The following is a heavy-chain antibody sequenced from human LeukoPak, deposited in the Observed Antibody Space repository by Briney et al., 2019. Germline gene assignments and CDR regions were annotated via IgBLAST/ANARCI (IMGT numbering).Heavy chain of an antibody. CDR3: AHQPSIDAYNWGYLDY. CDR1: GFIFSSYA. CDR2: ISGSGGST. V-gene: IGHV3-23*01. J-gene: IGHJ4*02. Sequence: GGSLRLSCAASGFIFSSYAMSWVRQAPGKGLEWVSAISGSGGSTYYADSVKGRFTISRDNSKNTLYLQMNSLRAEDTAVYYCAHQPSIDAYNWGYLDYWGQGTLVTVSS. D-gene: IGHD5-24*01.